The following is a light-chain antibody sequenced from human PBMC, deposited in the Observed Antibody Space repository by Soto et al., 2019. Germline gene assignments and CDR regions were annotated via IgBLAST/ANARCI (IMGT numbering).Light chain of an antibody. CDR2: GNT. CDR3: QSYDSSLSGYV. Sequence: QSVLTQPPSVSGAPGQRVTISCTGSSSNIGAGYDVSWYQQLPGTAPKFLIYGNTDRPSGVPDRFSGSKSGTSASLAITGLHGEDEADYYCQSYDSSLSGYVFGTGTKLTVL. J-gene: IGLJ1*01. V-gene: IGLV1-40*01. CDR1: SSNIGAGYD.